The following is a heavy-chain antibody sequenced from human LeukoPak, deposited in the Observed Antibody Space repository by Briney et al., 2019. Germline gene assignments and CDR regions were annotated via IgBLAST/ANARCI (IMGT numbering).Heavy chain of an antibody. CDR3: ARDYSSSWYHFDY. CDR2: IYYSGST. D-gene: IGHD6-13*01. V-gene: IGHV4-59*11. CDR1: GGSISSHY. J-gene: IGHJ4*02. Sequence: SETLSLTCTVSGGSISSHYWSWIRQPPGKGLEWIGYIYYSGSTNYNPSLKSRVTISVDTSKNQFSLKLSSVIAADTAVYYCARDYSSSWYHFDYWGQGTLVTVSS.